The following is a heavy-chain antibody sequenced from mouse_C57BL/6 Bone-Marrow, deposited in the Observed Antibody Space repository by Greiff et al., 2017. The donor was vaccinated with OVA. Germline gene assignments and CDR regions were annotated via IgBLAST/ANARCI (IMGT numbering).Heavy chain of an antibody. CDR1: GYSITSGYY. CDR3: ARDGAYYSNYPFAY. CDR2: ISYDGSN. D-gene: IGHD2-5*01. V-gene: IGHV3-6*01. Sequence: EVQLQQSGPGLVKPSQSLSLTCSVTGYSITSGYYWNWIRQFPGNKLEWMGYISYDGSNNYNPSLKNRISITRDTSKNQFFLKLNSVTTEDTATYYGARDGAYYSNYPFAYWGQGTLVTVSA. J-gene: IGHJ3*01.